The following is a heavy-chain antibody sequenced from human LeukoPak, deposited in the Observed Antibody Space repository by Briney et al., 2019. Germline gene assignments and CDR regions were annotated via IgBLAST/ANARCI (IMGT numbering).Heavy chain of an antibody. CDR1: GYTFTSYA. J-gene: IGHJ4*02. Sequence: ASVKVSCKASGYTFTSYAMNWVRQAPGQGLEWMGWINTNTGNPTYAQGFTGRFVFSLDTSVSTAYLQISSLKAEDTAVYYCARGSVLYDSSGYHDYWGQGTLVTVSS. D-gene: IGHD3-22*01. CDR2: INTNTGNP. CDR3: ARGSVLYDSSGYHDY. V-gene: IGHV7-4-1*02.